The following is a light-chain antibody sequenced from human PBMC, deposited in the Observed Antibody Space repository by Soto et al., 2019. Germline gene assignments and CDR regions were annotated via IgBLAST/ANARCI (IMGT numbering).Light chain of an antibody. V-gene: IGLV2-14*01. Sequence: QSVLTEPACVSGSPGQSITISCTGTSSDVGDYNFVSWFQQHPGKAPKLMIYEVSDRPSGVSNRFSGSKSGNTASLTISGLQAEDEADYYCSSYTSRSTYVFGTGTKVTVL. J-gene: IGLJ1*01. CDR2: EVS. CDR3: SSYTSRSTYV. CDR1: SSDVGDYNF.